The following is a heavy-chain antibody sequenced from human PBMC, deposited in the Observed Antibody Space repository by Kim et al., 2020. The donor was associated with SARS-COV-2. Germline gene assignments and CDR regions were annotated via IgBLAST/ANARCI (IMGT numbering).Heavy chain of an antibody. Sequence: SETLSLTCTVSGGSVSSGSYYWSWIRQPPGKGLEWIGYIYYSGSTNYNPSLKSRVTISVDTSKNQFSLKLSSVTAADTAVYYCARDPQVLLWGSYYYYGMDVWGQGTTVTVSS. V-gene: IGHV4-61*01. CDR3: ARDPQVLLWGSYYYYGMDV. D-gene: IGHD3-16*01. CDR1: GGSVSSGSYY. J-gene: IGHJ6*02. CDR2: IYYSGST.